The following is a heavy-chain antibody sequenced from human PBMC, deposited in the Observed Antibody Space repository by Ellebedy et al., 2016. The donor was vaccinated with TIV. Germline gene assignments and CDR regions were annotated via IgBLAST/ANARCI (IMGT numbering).Heavy chain of an antibody. CDR3: TRGRVRYFDWLLSADY. D-gene: IGHD3-9*01. CDR2: IRSKAYGGTT. V-gene: IGHV3-49*03. J-gene: IGHJ4*02. Sequence: GGSLRLXXTASGFTFGDYAMSWFRQAPGKGLEWVGFIRSKAYGGTTEYAASVKGRFTISRDDSKSIAYLQMNSLKTEDTAVYYCTRGRVRYFDWLLSADYWGQGTLVTVSS. CDR1: GFTFGDYA.